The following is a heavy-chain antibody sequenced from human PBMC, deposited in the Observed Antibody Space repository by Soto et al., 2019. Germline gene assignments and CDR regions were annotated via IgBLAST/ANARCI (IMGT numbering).Heavy chain of an antibody. CDR2: ISGGGIKT. Sequence: EVQLLESGGGLVQPGGSLRLSCAASGFTFSSYALSWVRQAPGKGLQWVSAISGGGIKTYYADSVKGRFTISRDNSNNTLYLQLNSLRAEDTAIYYCAKGMGMATIWTWGQGTLVTVSS. CDR1: GFTFSSYA. V-gene: IGHV3-23*01. D-gene: IGHD5-12*01. J-gene: IGHJ5*02. CDR3: AKGMGMATIWT.